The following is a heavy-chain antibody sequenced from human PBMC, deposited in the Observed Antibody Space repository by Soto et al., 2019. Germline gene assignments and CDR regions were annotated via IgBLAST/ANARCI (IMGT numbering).Heavy chain of an antibody. Sequence: QVQLVQSGAEVKKPGASVKVSCKASGYTFTSYGISWVRQAPGQGLERKGWISAYNCNTNYAQKLQGRVTMTTDTSTSTAYMEVSSLRSDDTAVYCCTSSSGTSYTGFDPWGQGTRVTVSS. V-gene: IGHV1-18*01. CDR3: TSSSGTSYTGFDP. CDR1: GYTFTSYG. D-gene: IGHD1-26*01. J-gene: IGHJ5*02. CDR2: ISAYNCNT.